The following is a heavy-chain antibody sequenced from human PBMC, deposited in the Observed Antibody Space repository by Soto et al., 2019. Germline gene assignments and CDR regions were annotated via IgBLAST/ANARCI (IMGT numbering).Heavy chain of an antibody. V-gene: IGHV3-23*01. J-gene: IGHJ4*02. CDR3: AKGGSAYCTGGSCYHPFDY. CDR2: ISGSGGIT. Sequence: GGSLRLSCAASGFTFTSYGMAWVRQAPGKGLEWVSTISGSGGITFYADSVKGRFTFSRDNSRDTLYLQMNSLRAEDTAVYYCAKGGSAYCTGGSCYHPFDYWGQGTL. D-gene: IGHD2-15*01. CDR1: GFTFTSYG.